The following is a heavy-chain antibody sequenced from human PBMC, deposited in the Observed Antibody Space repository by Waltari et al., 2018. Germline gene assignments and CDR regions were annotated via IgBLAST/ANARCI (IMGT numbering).Heavy chain of an antibody. CDR2: INRDGTA. CDR1: GGSFSGYF. D-gene: IGHD3-10*01. J-gene: IGHJ6*02. V-gene: IGHV4-34*01. Sequence: QAQLHQWGAGLLKPSETLSLTCAVSGGSFSGYFWSWIRQSPGKGLEWIGEINRDGTANYNPSLKIRVGMSVATIQGQISRSLSSVTAADAAVYYCARVGDYHGSGRFGLDVWGRGTRVTVSS. CDR3: ARVGDYHGSGRFGLDV.